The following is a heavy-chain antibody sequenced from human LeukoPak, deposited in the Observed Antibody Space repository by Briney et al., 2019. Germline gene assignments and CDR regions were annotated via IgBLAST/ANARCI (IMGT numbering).Heavy chain of an antibody. CDR1: GGSISSYY. D-gene: IGHD5-18*01. CDR3: ARHGKISGYSTRSMDY. Sequence: SETLSLTCTVSGGSISSYYWSWIRQPPGKGLEWIGYIYYSGSTNYNPSLKSRVTISVDTSKNQFSLKLSSVTAADTAVYYCARHGKISGYSTRSMDYWGQGTLVTVSS. V-gene: IGHV4-59*08. J-gene: IGHJ4*02. CDR2: IYYSGST.